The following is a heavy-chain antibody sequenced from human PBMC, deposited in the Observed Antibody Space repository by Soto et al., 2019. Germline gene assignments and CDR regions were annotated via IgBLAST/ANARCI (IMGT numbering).Heavy chain of an antibody. D-gene: IGHD3-10*01. CDR1: GFSLSTSGVG. CDR3: AHIPSYYQYNWFDP. CDR2: IYWDDDK. J-gene: IGHJ5*02. V-gene: IGHV2-5*02. Sequence: QITLKESGPPLVKPTQTLTLTCTFSGFSLSTSGVGVGWIRQPPGKALECLALIYWDDDKRYSPSLKSRLTVTKNTSKNQVVLTMTNMDPMDTATYYCAHIPSYYQYNWFDPWGQGTLVTVSS.